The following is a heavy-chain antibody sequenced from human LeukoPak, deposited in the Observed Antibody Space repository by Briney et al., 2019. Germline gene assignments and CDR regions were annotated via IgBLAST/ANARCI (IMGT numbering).Heavy chain of an antibody. CDR2: VAHTGST. V-gene: IGHV4-4*02. Sequence: SETLSLTCAVSGGSISTYNWWSWVRQPPGKGLEWIGEVAHTGSTKFTPSLRSRATISIDWSKNQFSLNLTSVTAADTATYFCARLVVYNWTPRAFDVWGQGTMVTVSS. J-gene: IGHJ3*01. D-gene: IGHD1-20*01. CDR3: ARLVVYNWTPRAFDV. CDR1: GGSISTYNW.